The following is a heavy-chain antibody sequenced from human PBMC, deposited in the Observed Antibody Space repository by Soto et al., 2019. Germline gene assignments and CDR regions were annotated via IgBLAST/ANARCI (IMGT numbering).Heavy chain of an antibody. CDR2: IDPSDSYT. CDR3: ARGGYYDFWSGYPSGLLYFDY. Sequence: PGESLKISCKGSGYSFTSYWISWVRQMPGKGLEWMGRIDPSDSYTNYSPSFQGHVTISADKSISTAYLQWSSLKASDTAMYYCARGGYYDFWSGYPSGLLYFDYWGQGTLVTVSS. J-gene: IGHJ4*02. CDR1: GYSFTSYW. D-gene: IGHD3-3*01. V-gene: IGHV5-10-1*01.